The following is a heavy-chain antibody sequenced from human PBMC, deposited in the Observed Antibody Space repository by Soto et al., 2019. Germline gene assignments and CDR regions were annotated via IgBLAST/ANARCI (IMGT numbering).Heavy chain of an antibody. CDR1: GFTFSSYG. J-gene: IGHJ4*02. CDR3: ARDSKDGGGIDY. Sequence: GGSLRLSCAASGFTFSSYGMHWVRQAPGKGLEGVAVIWYDGSKEYYAYSVKGRFTISRDNSKNTLYLQMNGLRVEDTAVYYCARDSKDGGGIDYWGQGTLVTVSS. D-gene: IGHD1-26*01. CDR2: IWYDGSKE. V-gene: IGHV3-33*01.